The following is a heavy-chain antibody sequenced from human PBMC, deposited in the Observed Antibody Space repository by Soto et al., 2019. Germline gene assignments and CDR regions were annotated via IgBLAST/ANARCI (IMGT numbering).Heavy chain of an antibody. D-gene: IGHD3-3*01. CDR1: GGTSTRYA. CDR2: IVPMFGTS. Sequence: QERLVQSWAEVRKPGSSVKVSCKVTGGTSTRYAINWVRQAPGQGLEWMGGIVPMFGTSKYAQKFQGRVTITADTSTTIAYMELRSLRSEDTAVYYCNRGSEYDFWSGYLWGQGTLVSVSS. V-gene: IGHV1-69*06. J-gene: IGHJ4*02. CDR3: NRGSEYDFWSGYL.